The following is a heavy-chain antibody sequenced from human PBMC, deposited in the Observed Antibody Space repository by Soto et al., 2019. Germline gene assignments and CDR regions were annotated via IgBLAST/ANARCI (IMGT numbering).Heavy chain of an antibody. Sequence: RLSCAASGFTFRSFTMNWVRQAPGKGLEWVSTISSNSAYIYYTDALRGRFTISRDNAKNSLHLQMNSLRAEDTAVYYCTRDASRDSSARGSFDPWGPGTLVTVSS. V-gene: IGHV3-21*01. CDR1: GFTFRSFT. CDR3: TRDASRDSSARGSFDP. J-gene: IGHJ5*02. CDR2: ISSNSAYI. D-gene: IGHD6-13*01.